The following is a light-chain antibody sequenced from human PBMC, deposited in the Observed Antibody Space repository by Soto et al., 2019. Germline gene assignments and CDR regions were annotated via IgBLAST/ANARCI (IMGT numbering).Light chain of an antibody. Sequence: EIVLTQSPAILSLSPGERATLSCRASQSVSTYLAWYQQKPGQAPRLLIYDTSNRASGVPARFSGSGSGTDFTLTISSLEPEDFAVYYCRQRSTWPFPFGPGAKVDIQ. CDR1: QSVSTY. V-gene: IGKV3-11*01. CDR2: DTS. J-gene: IGKJ3*01. CDR3: RQRSTWPFP.